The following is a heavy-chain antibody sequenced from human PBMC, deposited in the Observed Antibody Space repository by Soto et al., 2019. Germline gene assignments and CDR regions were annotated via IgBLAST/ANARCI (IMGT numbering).Heavy chain of an antibody. Sequence: GGSLRLSCAASGFTFSSYWMSWVRQAPGKGLEWVANIKQDGSEKYYVDSVKGRFTISRDNAKNSLYLQMNSLRAEDTAVYYCARDPIGQYCSSTSCYGRYYYYGMDVWGQGTTVTVSS. CDR2: IKQDGSEK. J-gene: IGHJ6*02. CDR3: ARDPIGQYCSSTSCYGRYYYYGMDV. CDR1: GFTFSSYW. D-gene: IGHD2-2*01. V-gene: IGHV3-7*05.